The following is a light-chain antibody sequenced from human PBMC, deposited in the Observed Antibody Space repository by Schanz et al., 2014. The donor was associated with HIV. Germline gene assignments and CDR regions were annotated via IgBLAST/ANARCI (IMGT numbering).Light chain of an antibody. Sequence: EIVLTQSPGTLSLSPGERATLSCRASQSVSSNLAWYQQKPGQAPRLLIYGASKRATGIPARFSGSGSGTDFTIIISRVEDEDAAEYYCQQYGSSRTFG. J-gene: IGKJ1*01. V-gene: IGKV3-20*01. CDR1: QSVSSN. CDR3: QQYGSSRT. CDR2: GAS.